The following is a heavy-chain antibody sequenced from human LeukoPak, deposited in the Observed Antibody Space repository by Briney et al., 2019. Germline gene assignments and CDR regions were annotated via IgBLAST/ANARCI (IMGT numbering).Heavy chain of an antibody. V-gene: IGHV3-13*01. CDR3: ARVGIARSGPWYYYYMDV. CDR1: GFTLSSHD. CDR2: IGTAGDS. Sequence: GGSLRLSCAASGFTLSSHDMHGVRQGAGKGLEWGSGIGTAGDSYYPGSVKGRFAISRENAKNSLYLQMNSLRAGDTAVYYCARVGIARSGPWYYYYMDVWGKGTPVTVSS. D-gene: IGHD6-13*01. J-gene: IGHJ6*03.